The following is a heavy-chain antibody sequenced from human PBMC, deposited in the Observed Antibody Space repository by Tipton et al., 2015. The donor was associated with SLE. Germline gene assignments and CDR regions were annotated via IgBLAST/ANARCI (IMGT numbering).Heavy chain of an antibody. CDR3: ARRLTRYSGYDYFDY. D-gene: IGHD5-12*01. CDR2: IYYSGST. CDR1: GYSISSDYY. J-gene: IGHJ4*02. Sequence: TLSLTCTVSGYSISSDYYWGRIRQPPGKGLEWIGSIYYSGSTNYNPSLKSRVTISVDTSKNQFSLKLSSVTAADTAAYYCARRLTRYSGYDYFDYWGQGTLFTVSS. V-gene: IGHV4-38-2*02.